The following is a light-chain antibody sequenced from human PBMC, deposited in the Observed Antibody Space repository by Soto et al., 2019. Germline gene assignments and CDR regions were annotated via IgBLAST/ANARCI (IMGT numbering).Light chain of an antibody. V-gene: IGKV3-20*01. CDR1: QSVSSYY. CDR3: QQYGSSPWT. J-gene: IGKJ1*01. Sequence: EIVLTQSPGTLSLSPGERATLYCMASQSVSSYYLAWYQLKPGQAPRLLIYGASSRATGIPDRFGGSGSGTDFTLTISRLEPEDFTAYYCQQYGSSPWTFGQGTKVDIK. CDR2: GAS.